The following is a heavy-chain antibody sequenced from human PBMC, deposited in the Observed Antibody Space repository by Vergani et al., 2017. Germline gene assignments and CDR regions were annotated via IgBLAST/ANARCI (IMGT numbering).Heavy chain of an antibody. J-gene: IGHJ4*02. CDR1: GGTFSSYA. CDR3: ARWASAAPGGKGYFDY. CDR2: IIPIFGTA. Sequence: QVQLVQSGAEVKKPGSSVKVSCKASGGTFSSYAISWVRQAPGQGLEWMGGIIPIFGTANYAQQFQGRVTITADESTSTAYMELSSLRSEDTAVYYCARWASAAPGGKGYFDYWGQGTLVTVSS. V-gene: IGHV1-69*01. D-gene: IGHD2-2*01.